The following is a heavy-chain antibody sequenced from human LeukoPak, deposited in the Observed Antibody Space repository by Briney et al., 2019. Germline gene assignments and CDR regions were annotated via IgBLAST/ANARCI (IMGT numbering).Heavy chain of an antibody. J-gene: IGHJ6*02. CDR2: IKQDGSEK. Sequence: PGGSLRLSCAASGFTFSNYAMSWVRQAPGKGLEWVANIKQDGSEKYYVDSVKGRFTISRDNAKNSLYLQMNSLRAEDTAVYYCARLRYYGMDVWGQGTTVTVSS. CDR1: GFTFSNYA. CDR3: ARLRYYGMDV. V-gene: IGHV3-7*01.